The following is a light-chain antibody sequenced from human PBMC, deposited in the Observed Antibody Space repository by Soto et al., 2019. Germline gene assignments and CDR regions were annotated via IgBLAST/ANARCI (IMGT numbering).Light chain of an antibody. Sequence: EIVLTQSPATLSLSPGERDTLSCRARQSVSSYLAWYQQKPGQAPRLLIYDASNRATGIPPRFSGSGSGTDFTLTISSLEPEDFAVYYCQQRSNWPPITCGQGTRLEIK. CDR1: QSVSSY. J-gene: IGKJ5*01. V-gene: IGKV3-11*01. CDR3: QQRSNWPPIT. CDR2: DAS.